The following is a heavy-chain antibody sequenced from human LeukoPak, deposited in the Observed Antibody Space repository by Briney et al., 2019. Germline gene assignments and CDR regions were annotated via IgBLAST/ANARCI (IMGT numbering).Heavy chain of an antibody. CDR3: AREYYGSGIRVRYFDY. V-gene: IGHV3-48*04. CDR1: GFTFRHYN. D-gene: IGHD3-10*01. CDR2: ISSSGSTI. Sequence: GGSLRLSCAASGFTFRHYNMNWVRQAPGKGLEWVSYISSSGSTIYYADSVKGRFTISRDNAKNSLYLQMNSLRAEDTAVYYCAREYYGSGIRVRYFDYWGQGTLVTVSS. J-gene: IGHJ4*02.